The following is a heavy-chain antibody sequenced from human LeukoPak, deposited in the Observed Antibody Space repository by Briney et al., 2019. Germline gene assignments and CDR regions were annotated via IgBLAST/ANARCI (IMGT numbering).Heavy chain of an antibody. D-gene: IGHD2-2*01. CDR2: ISWNSGSI. CDR3: AKDIRDIVVVPAAIPFDY. J-gene: IGHJ4*02. CDR1: GFTFDDYA. V-gene: IGHV3-9*01. Sequence: PGRSLRLSCAASGFTFDDYAMHWVRQAPGKGLEWVSGISWNSGSIGYADSLKGRFTISRDNAKNSLYLQMNSLRAEDTALYYCAKDIRDIVVVPAAIPFDYWGQGTLVTVSS.